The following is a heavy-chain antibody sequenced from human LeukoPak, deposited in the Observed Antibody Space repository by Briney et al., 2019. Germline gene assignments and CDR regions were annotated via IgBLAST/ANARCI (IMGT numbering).Heavy chain of an antibody. Sequence: KPSETLSLTCTVSGGSISSSSYYWGWIRQPPGKGLEWIGSIYYSGSTYYNPSLKSRVTISVDTSKNQFSLKLSSVTAADTAVYYCASHPSITGFYDYRGQGTLVTVSS. V-gene: IGHV4-39*07. CDR3: ASHPSITGFYDY. CDR1: GGSISSSSYY. CDR2: IYYSGST. D-gene: IGHD1-20*01. J-gene: IGHJ4*02.